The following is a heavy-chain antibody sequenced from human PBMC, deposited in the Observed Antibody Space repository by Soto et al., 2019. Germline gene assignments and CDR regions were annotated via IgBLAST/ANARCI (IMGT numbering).Heavy chain of an antibody. V-gene: IGHV1-8*01. J-gene: IGHJ4*02. CDR1: GYTFTSFD. D-gene: IGHD6-13*01. Sequence: VKVSCKTSGYTFTSFDINWVRQATGQGLEWMGWMSPNSGNTGYAQKFQGRVTMTRDTSISTAFMELSSLSSEDTAVYYCARGVTAGVDYWGQGTLVTVSS. CDR3: ARGVTAGVDY. CDR2: MSPNSGNT.